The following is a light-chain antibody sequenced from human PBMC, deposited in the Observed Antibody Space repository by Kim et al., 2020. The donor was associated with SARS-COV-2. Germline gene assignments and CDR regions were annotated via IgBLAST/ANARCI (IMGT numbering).Light chain of an antibody. Sequence: DIQMTQSPPTLSASVGDRVTITCRASQSIRSWLAWYQQKPGKAPKLLIHDASNLESGVPSRFSGSASGTEFTLTLSSLQPDDFATYYCQHYNSYSGTFGQGTKLEI. J-gene: IGKJ2*01. CDR1: QSIRSW. CDR2: DAS. CDR3: QHYNSYSGT. V-gene: IGKV1-5*01.